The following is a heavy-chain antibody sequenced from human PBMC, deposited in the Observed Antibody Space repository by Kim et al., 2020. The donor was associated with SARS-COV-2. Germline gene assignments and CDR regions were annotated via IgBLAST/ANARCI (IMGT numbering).Heavy chain of an antibody. V-gene: IGHV3-15*01. Sequence: GGSLRLSCAASGFGFTFTDAWMSWVRQTPGKGLEWVGRIKTKTDGGTADYVAPVKGRFSISRDDSKNTLYLQMNSLKTEDTAVYYCTDGLDVWGQGTTVT. CDR1: GFGFTFTDAW. J-gene: IGHJ6*02. CDR3: TDGLDV. CDR2: IKTKTDGGTA.